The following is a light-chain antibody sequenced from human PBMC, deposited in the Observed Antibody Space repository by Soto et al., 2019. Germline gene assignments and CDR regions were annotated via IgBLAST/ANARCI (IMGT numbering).Light chain of an antibody. CDR1: QSVSSN. CDR3: QQYNNWPRT. J-gene: IGKJ1*01. V-gene: IGKV3-15*01. CDR2: GAS. Sequence: TPSALPLSLPPGARATLSCGASQSVSSNLAWYQQKPGQAPRLLIYGASTRATGIPARFSGSGSGTEFTLTISSLQSEDFAVYYCQQYNNWPRTFGQGTKVDIK.